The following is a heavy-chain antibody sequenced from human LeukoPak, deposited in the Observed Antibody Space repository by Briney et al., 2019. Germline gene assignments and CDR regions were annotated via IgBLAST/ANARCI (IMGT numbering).Heavy chain of an antibody. CDR3: ARSGYYDSSEHAFDI. Sequence: ASVKVSCKASGGTFSSYAISWVRQAPGQGLEWMGGIIPIFGTANYAQKFQGRVTITTDESTSTAYMELSSLRSEDTAVYYCARSGYYDSSEHAFDIRGQGTMVTVSS. J-gene: IGHJ3*02. CDR2: IIPIFGTA. CDR1: GGTFSSYA. V-gene: IGHV1-69*05. D-gene: IGHD3-22*01.